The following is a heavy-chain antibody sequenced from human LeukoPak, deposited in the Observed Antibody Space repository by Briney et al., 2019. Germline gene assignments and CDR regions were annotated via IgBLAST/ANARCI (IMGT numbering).Heavy chain of an antibody. CDR3: ARHRAYSSSSPFDY. CDR2: IYYTGST. V-gene: IGHV4-59*08. D-gene: IGHD6-6*01. CDR1: GGSISSLY. Sequence: SETLSLTCSVSGGSISSLYWSWIRQPPGKGLEWIGYIYYTGSTNYNPSLKGRVTMFVDMSKNQFSLRLSSVTAADTAVYYCARHRAYSSSSPFDYWGQGTLVTVSS. J-gene: IGHJ4*02.